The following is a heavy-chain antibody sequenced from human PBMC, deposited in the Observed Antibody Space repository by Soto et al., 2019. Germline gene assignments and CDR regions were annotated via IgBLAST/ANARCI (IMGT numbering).Heavy chain of an antibody. Sequence: TLSLTCAISGDSVSSNSALWNWIRQSPSRGLEWLGRTFYTSKWYNDYAVSVKSRLTINADTSKNQFSLQLTSVTPEDTAVYYCARLTSSGWSYYYGMDVWGLGTTVTVSS. CDR3: ARLTSSGWSYYYGMDV. CDR2: TFYTSKWYN. CDR1: GDSVSSNSAL. D-gene: IGHD6-19*01. V-gene: IGHV6-1*01. J-gene: IGHJ6*02.